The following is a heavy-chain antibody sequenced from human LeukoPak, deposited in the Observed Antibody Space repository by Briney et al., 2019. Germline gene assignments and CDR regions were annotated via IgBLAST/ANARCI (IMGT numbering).Heavy chain of an antibody. Sequence: SETLSLTCTDSGGSISSYYWSWIRQPPGKGLEWIGYIYYSGSTNYNPSLKSRVTISVDTSKNQFSLKLSSVTAADTAVYYCAARRLYYFDYWGQGTLVTVSS. CDR1: GGSISSYY. V-gene: IGHV4-59*03. D-gene: IGHD2/OR15-2a*01. J-gene: IGHJ4*02. CDR3: AARRLYYFDY. CDR2: IYYSGST.